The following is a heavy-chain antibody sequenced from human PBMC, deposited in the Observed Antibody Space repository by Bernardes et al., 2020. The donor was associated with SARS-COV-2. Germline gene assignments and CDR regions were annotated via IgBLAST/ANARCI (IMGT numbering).Heavy chain of an antibody. CDR3: ARVVSGPHVGADAFAV. D-gene: IGHD2-21*02. CDR1: GFTFSNYA. V-gene: IGHV3-23*01. J-gene: IGHJ3*01. CDR2: VNSAGTT. Sequence: GGSLRLSCAASGFTFSNYAMSWFRQTPGKGLEWISAVNSAGTTYYADSVRGRFTAARDNSKNTLYLQMSSLRSEDTAGYYCARVVSGPHVGADAFAVWGRGTTVTVSS.